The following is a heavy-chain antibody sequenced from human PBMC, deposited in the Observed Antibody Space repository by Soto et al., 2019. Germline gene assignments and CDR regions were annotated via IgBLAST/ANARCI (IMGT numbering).Heavy chain of an antibody. CDR2: ISSSGSTI. J-gene: IGHJ6*03. V-gene: IGHV3-11*01. D-gene: IGHD2-2*03. Sequence: GGSLRLSCAASGFTFSDYYMSWIRQAPGKGLEWVSYISSSGSTIYYADSVKGRFTISRDNAKNSLYLQMNSLRAEDTAVYYCARVDIVVVPAAARGYYYMDVWGKGTTVTVSS. CDR3: ARVDIVVVPAAARGYYYMDV. CDR1: GFTFSDYY.